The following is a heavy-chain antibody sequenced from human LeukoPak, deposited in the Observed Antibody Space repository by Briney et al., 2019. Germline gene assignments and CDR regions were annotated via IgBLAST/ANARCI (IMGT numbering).Heavy chain of an antibody. CDR2: IYHSGST. V-gene: IGHV4-38-2*01. J-gene: IGHJ5*02. D-gene: IGHD6-13*01. Sequence: SETLSLTCSVSGYSISSGYYWGWIRQPPGKGLEWIGSIYHSGSTYYNPSLKSRVTISVDTSKNQFSLKLSSVTAAETAVYYCAGTRRGNRFDPWGQGTLVTVSS. CDR3: AGTRRGNRFDP. CDR1: GYSISSGYY.